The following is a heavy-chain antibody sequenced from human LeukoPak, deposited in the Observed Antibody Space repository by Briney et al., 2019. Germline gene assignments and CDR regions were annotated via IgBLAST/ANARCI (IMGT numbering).Heavy chain of an antibody. V-gene: IGHV1-2*02. CDR3: AREHMTRVTLDY. CDR2: IYPNSGGT. Sequence: GASVKVSCKASGHTFTSFDINWVRQATGQGLEWMGWIYPNSGGTKYAQKFQGRVTMTRDTSISTAYLELSRLRSDDTAVYYCAREHMTRVTLDYWGQGTLVTVSS. J-gene: IGHJ4*02. CDR1: GHTFTSFD. D-gene: IGHD4-17*01.